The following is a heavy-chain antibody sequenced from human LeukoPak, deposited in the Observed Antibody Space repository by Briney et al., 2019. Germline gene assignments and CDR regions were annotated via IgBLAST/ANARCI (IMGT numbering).Heavy chain of an antibody. J-gene: IGHJ4*02. Sequence: PSETLSLTCTVSGGSISSRSYYWGWIRQPPGKGLEWIGSIYYGGSTYYNPSLKSRVTISVDTSKNQFSLKLSSVTAADTAVYYSARPDCGDCYSGQFDYWGQGTLVTVSS. CDR2: IYYGGST. CDR1: GGSISSRSYY. V-gene: IGHV4-39*01. D-gene: IGHD2-21*02. CDR3: ARPDCGDCYSGQFDY.